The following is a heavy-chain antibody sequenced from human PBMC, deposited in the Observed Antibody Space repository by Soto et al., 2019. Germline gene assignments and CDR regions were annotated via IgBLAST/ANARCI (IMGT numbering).Heavy chain of an antibody. Sequence: GGSLRLSCAASGFTFSSYDMHWVRQATGKGLEWVSAIGTASDTYYPGSVKGRFTISRENAKNSLYLQMNSLRAGDTAVYYCARGRTKYSGYDPLDYWGQGTLVTVSS. CDR2: IGTASDT. CDR1: GFTFSSYD. D-gene: IGHD5-12*01. V-gene: IGHV3-13*01. J-gene: IGHJ4*02. CDR3: ARGRTKYSGYDPLDY.